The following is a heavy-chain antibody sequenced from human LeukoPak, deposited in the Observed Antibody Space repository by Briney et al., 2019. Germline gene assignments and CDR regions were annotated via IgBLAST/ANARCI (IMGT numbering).Heavy chain of an antibody. V-gene: IGHV3-66*01. CDR3: ARESGSGNRDFDY. Sequence: GGSLRLSCAASGFTVSSNYMNWVRQAPGKGLEWVSVIYSGGSTYYADSVKGRFTISRDNSKNTLYLQMNSLRVEDTAVCYCARESGSGNRDFDYWGQGTLVTVSS. J-gene: IGHJ4*02. CDR1: GFTVSSNY. CDR2: IYSGGST. D-gene: IGHD3-10*01.